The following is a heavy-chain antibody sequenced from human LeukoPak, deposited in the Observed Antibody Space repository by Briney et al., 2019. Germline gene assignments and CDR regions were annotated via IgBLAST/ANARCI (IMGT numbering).Heavy chain of an antibody. Sequence: GGSLRLSCAASGLTFSDYVMSWVRQAPGKGLEWGSLISGTGGTTYYADSVKGRFTISRDNSKNTLYVQLNSLRAEDTAIYYCATDSRRFDFWGQGTLVTVSS. J-gene: IGHJ4*02. CDR3: ATDSRRFDF. CDR1: GLTFSDYV. V-gene: IGHV3-23*01. CDR2: ISGTGGTT.